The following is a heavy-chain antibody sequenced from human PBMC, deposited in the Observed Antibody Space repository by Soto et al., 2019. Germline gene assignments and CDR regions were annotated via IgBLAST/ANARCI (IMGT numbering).Heavy chain of an antibody. CDR2: MNPNSGNT. V-gene: IGHV1-8*01. CDR3: ARRLPRYCSSTSCYFWFDP. CDR1: GYTLTSYD. D-gene: IGHD2-2*01. Sequence: ASVKVSCKASGYTLTSYDINWVRQATGQGLEWMGWMNPNSGNTGYAQKFQGRVTMTRNTSISTAYMELSSLRSEDTAVYYCARRLPRYCSSTSCYFWFDPWGQGTLVTVSS. J-gene: IGHJ5*02.